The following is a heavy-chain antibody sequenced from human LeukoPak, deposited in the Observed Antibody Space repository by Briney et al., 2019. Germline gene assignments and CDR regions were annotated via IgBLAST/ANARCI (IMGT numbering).Heavy chain of an antibody. D-gene: IGHD2-2*01. J-gene: IGHJ4*02. V-gene: IGHV1-18*01. CDR3: ARLVPYCSSTSCYVSPYFDY. Sequence: ASVKVSCKASGYTFTSYGISWVRQAPGQGLEWMGWISAYNGNTNYAQKLQGRVTMTTDTSTSTAYMELRSLRSDDTAVYYCARLVPYCSSTSCYVSPYFDYWGQGTLVTVSS. CDR2: ISAYNGNT. CDR1: GYTFTSYG.